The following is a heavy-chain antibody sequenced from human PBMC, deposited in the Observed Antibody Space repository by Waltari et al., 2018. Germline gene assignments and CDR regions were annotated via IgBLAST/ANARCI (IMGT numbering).Heavy chain of an antibody. Sequence: EVQLVESGGGLVKPGGSLRLSCAASGFTFSSYSMNWVRQAPGKGLEWVSSSSSSSSYIYYADSVKGRFTISRDNAKNSLYLQMNSLRAEDTAVYYCARDKGYGSGSIDYWGQGTLVTVSS. J-gene: IGHJ4*02. CDR3: ARDKGYGSGSIDY. CDR2: SSSSSSYI. CDR1: GFTFSSYS. V-gene: IGHV3-21*01. D-gene: IGHD3-10*01.